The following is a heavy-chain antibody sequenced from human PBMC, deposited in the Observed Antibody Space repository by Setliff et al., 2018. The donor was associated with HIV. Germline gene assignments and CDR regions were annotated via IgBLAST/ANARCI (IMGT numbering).Heavy chain of an antibody. CDR2: IYHSGTT. D-gene: IGHD2-2*01. CDR3: ARLPGYCSSSSCYGYLDY. CDR1: GGSISSHY. V-gene: IGHV4-59*08. Sequence: LSLTCTVSGGSISSHYWSWIRQPPGKGLEWIVSIYHSGTTYYNPSLRSRVTISIDKSKNQFSLKLSSVTAPDTAVYYCARLPGYCSSSSCYGYLDYWGPGTLVTVSS. J-gene: IGHJ4*02.